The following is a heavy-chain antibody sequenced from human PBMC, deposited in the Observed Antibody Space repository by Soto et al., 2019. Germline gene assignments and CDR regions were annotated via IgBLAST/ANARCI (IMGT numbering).Heavy chain of an antibody. Sequence: SETLSLTCTVSGGSISSYYWSWIRQPPGKGLEWIGYIYYSGSTNYNPSLKSRVTISVDTSKNQFSLKLSSMTAADTAVYYCARRYCSSTSCMVEDYYYMDVWGKGTTVTVSS. CDR1: GGSISSYY. D-gene: IGHD2-2*01. V-gene: IGHV4-59*01. CDR2: IYYSGST. J-gene: IGHJ6*03. CDR3: ARRYCSSTSCMVEDYYYMDV.